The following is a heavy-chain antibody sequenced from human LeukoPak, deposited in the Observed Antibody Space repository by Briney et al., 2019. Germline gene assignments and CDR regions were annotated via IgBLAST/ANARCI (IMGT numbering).Heavy chain of an antibody. J-gene: IGHJ4*02. V-gene: IGHV1-24*01. Sequence: ASVKVSCKVSGYTLTELSMHWVRQAPGKGLEWMGGFDPEDGETIHAQKFQGRVTMTEDTSTDTAYMELSSLRSEDTAVYYCATDLGGNSYYFDYWGQGTLVTVSS. CDR1: GYTLTELS. CDR2: FDPEDGET. D-gene: IGHD4-23*01. CDR3: ATDLGGNSYYFDY.